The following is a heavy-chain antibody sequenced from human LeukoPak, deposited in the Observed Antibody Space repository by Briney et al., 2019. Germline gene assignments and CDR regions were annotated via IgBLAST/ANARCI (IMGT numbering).Heavy chain of an antibody. CDR1: GFTFSSYA. D-gene: IGHD6-6*01. CDR3: ARDHDSSSSVDY. J-gene: IGHJ4*02. Sequence: PGGSLRLSCAASGFTFSSYAMHWVRQAPGKGLEWVAVISYDGSNKYYADSVKGRFTISRDNSKNTLYLQMNSLRAEDTAVYYCARDHDSSSSVDYWGQGTLVTVSS. CDR2: ISYDGSNK. V-gene: IGHV3-30*04.